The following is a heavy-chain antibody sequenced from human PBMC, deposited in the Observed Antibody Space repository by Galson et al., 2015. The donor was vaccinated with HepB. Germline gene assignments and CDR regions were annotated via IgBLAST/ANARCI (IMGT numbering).Heavy chain of an antibody. CDR3: ARDSSPVAGDYGVDV. Sequence: SLRLSCAAPGFIFRSYAMHWVRQVPGKGLEWVAVISDDGSKKYFAESVKGRFTISRDNSKNTLHLQMNSLRAEDTAVYYCARDSSPVAGDYGVDVWGQGTTVTVSS. J-gene: IGHJ6*02. D-gene: IGHD6-19*01. V-gene: IGHV3-30*04. CDR1: GFIFRSYA. CDR2: ISDDGSKK.